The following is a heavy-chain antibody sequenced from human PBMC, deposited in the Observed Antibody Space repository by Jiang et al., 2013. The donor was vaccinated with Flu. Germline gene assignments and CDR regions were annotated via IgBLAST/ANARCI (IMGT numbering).Heavy chain of an antibody. CDR3: AKEGDDSQWYFDL. D-gene: IGHD2-21*01. CDR1: GFTFKTYT. Sequence: PGGSLRLSCAAFGFTFKTYTMAWVRQAPGKGLEWVSLISGNSRVSYYADSVKGRFTISRDNSRNALYLQMNSLRADDTAIYFCAKEGDDSQWYFDLWGRGTLVSVSS. CDR2: ISGNSRVS. J-gene: IGHJ2*01. V-gene: IGHV3-23*01.